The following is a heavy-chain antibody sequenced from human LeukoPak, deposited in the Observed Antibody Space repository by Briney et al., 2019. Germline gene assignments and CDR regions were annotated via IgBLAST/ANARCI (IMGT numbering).Heavy chain of an antibody. D-gene: IGHD2-8*02. CDR2: ISGSSSYI. CDR1: GFSLSAYN. J-gene: IGHJ6*03. CDR3: ARDLLGYNYHYMDV. V-gene: IGHV3-21*01. Sequence: GGSLRLSCAASGFSLSAYNMNWVRQAPGKGLEWVSSISGSSSYIYYADSVKGRFTISRDNAKHSLYLQMNSLRAEDTAVYYCARDLLGYNYHYMDVWGKGTTVTVSS.